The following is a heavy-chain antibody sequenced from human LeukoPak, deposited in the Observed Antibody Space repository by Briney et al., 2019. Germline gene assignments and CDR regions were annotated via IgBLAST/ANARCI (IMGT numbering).Heavy chain of an antibody. CDR1: GFKFEDYA. D-gene: IGHD3-10*01. J-gene: IGHJ6*02. V-gene: IGHV3-9*01. CDR3: AKDRSVWVADTQYYGMDV. Sequence: GGSLRLSCAASGFKFEDYAMHWVRQAPGKGLEWVSSITWNTFRIGYAASVKGRFTISRDNAENSLYLQMNSLRAEDTALYYCAKDRSVWVADTQYYGMDVWGQGTTVTVSS. CDR2: ITWNTFRI.